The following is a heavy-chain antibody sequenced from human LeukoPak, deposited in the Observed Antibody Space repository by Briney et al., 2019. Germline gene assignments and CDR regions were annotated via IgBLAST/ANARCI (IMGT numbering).Heavy chain of an antibody. CDR3: ARDEGGGTAMVKSGATFDY. V-gene: IGHV1-18*01. CDR1: GYTFTSYG. D-gene: IGHD5-18*01. J-gene: IGHJ4*02. CDR2: ISAYNGNT. Sequence: AASVKVSCKASGYTFTSYGISWVRQAPGQGLEWMGWISAYNGNTNYAQKLQGRVTMTTDTSTSTAYMELRSLRSDDTAVYYCARDEGGGTAMVKSGATFDYWGQGTLVTVSS.